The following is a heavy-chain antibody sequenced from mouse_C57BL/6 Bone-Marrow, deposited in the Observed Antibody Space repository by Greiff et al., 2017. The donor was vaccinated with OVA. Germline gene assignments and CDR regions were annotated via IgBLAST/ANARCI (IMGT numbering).Heavy chain of an antibody. Sequence: EVKLQESGAELVRPGASVKLSCTASGFNIKDDYMHWVKQRPEQGLEWIGWIDPENGDTEYASKFQGKATITADTSSNTAYLQLSSLTSEDTAVYYCTTTQATDYYAMDYWGQGTSVTVSS. CDR1: GFNIKDDY. D-gene: IGHD3-2*02. CDR2: IDPENGDT. J-gene: IGHJ4*01. CDR3: TTTQATDYYAMDY. V-gene: IGHV14-4*01.